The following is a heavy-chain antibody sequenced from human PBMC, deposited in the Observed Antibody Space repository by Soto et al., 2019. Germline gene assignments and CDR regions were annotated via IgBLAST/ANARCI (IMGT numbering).Heavy chain of an antibody. Sequence: QVQLVQSGAEVKKPGSSVKVSCKASGGTFSSYTISWVRQAPGQGLEWMGRIIPILGIANYAQKFQGRVTIPADKTTRTAYMELSSLRSEDTAGYYCARGGGEYCSSTSCYLGSWGQGTLVTVSS. CDR3: ARGGGEYCSSTSCYLGS. CDR1: GGTFSSYT. D-gene: IGHD2-2*01. V-gene: IGHV1-69*02. J-gene: IGHJ5*02. CDR2: IIPILGIA.